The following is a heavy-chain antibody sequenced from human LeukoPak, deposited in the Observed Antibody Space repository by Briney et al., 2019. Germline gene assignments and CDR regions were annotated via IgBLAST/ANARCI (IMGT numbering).Heavy chain of an antibody. J-gene: IGHJ5*02. D-gene: IGHD5-18*01. CDR2: INPNSGGT. V-gene: IGHV1-2*02. CDR1: GYTFTAYY. CDR3: ASSVDTATWFDP. Sequence: ASVKVSCKTSGYTFTAYYMHWVRQAPGQGLEWMGWINPNSGGTNYAQKFQGRVTMTRDTSISTAYMELSRLRSDDTAVYYCASSVDTATWFDPWGQGTLVTVSS.